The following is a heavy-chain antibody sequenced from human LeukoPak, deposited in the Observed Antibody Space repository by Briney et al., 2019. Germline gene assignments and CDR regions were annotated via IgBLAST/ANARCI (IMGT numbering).Heavy chain of an antibody. D-gene: IGHD3-3*01. V-gene: IGHV4-61*02. CDR2: IYTSGST. CDR1: GGSISSGSYY. CDR3: ARVTTIFGVVTDNFDY. Sequence: SGTLSLTCTVSGGSISSGSYYWSWIRQPAGKGLEWIGRIYTSGSTNYNPSLKSRVTISVDTSKNQFSLKLSSVTAADTAVYYCARVTTIFGVVTDNFDYWGQGTLVTVSS. J-gene: IGHJ4*02.